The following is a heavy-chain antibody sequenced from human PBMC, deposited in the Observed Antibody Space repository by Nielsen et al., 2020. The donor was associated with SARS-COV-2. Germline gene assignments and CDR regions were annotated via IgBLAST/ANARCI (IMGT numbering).Heavy chain of an antibody. D-gene: IGHD2-21*01. V-gene: IGHV3-30*18. CDR1: GFPFSGHG. J-gene: IGHJ4*02. Sequence: GGSLRFSCAASGFPFSGHGMHWVRQAPGKGLEWVAVVAYDGNTKYYADSVKGRFTISRDNSKNTVYLQMNSLRAEDTAVYFCAKERDDSAYYVTADFWGQGTLVTVSS. CDR2: VAYDGNTK. CDR3: AKERDDSAYYVTADF.